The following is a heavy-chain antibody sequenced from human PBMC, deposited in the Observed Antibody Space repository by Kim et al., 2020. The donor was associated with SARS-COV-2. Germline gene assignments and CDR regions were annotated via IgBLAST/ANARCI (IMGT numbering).Heavy chain of an antibody. D-gene: IGHD2-2*01. CDR2: ISTYNGHT. V-gene: IGHV1-18*01. CDR1: GYTLSSYG. Sequence: ASVKVSCKTSGYTLSSYGMSWVRQAPAQGLEWMGWISTYNGHTNYPQKFKGRVTMTTDTSTTAYMELRSLRPDDPAVYYCPRGHAMLRGWSFDYWGQGTL. CDR3: PRGHAMLRGWSFDY. J-gene: IGHJ4*02.